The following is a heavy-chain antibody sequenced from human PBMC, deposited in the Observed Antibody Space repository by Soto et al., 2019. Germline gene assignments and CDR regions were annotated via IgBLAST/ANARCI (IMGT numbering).Heavy chain of an antibody. CDR3: ASAVVAATETHFDY. CDR1: GFTFSDYY. CDR2: ISSSSSYT. V-gene: IGHV3-11*06. D-gene: IGHD2-15*01. Sequence: NPGGSLRLSCAASGFTFSDYYMSWIRQAPGKGLEWVSYISSSSSYTNYADSVKGRFTISRDNAKNSLYLQMNSLRAEDTAVYYCASAVVAATETHFDYWGQGTLVTVSS. J-gene: IGHJ4*02.